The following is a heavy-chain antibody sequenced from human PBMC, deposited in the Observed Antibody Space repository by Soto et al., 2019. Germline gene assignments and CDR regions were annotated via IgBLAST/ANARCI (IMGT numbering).Heavy chain of an antibody. CDR2: IYYSGST. J-gene: IGHJ5*02. CDR3: AKGHNWFDP. V-gene: IGHV4-39*01. CDR1: GGSISSSSYY. Sequence: ASETLSLTCTVSGGSISSSSYYWGWIRQPPGKGLEWIGSIYYSGSTYYNPSLKSRVTISADTSKNQFSLKLSSVTAADTAVYYCAKGHNWFDPWGQGTLVTVSS.